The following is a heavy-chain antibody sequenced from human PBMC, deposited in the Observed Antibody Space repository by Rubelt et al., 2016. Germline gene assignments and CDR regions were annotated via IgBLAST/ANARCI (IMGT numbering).Heavy chain of an antibody. Sequence: QLQLQQSGPRLVKPSETLSLTCNVSGASIKDDPYYWGWVRQPPGKGLDWVASIYDSGSAYYNPSLKSRVTISRDTSKNQFALDLSDVTANETAVYYGASRQLGGDAVDIWGQGTMVTVSS. D-gene: IGHD1-26*01. CDR2: IYDSGSA. V-gene: IGHV4-39*07. CDR1: GASIKDDPYY. J-gene: IGHJ3*02. CDR3: ASRQLGGDAVDI.